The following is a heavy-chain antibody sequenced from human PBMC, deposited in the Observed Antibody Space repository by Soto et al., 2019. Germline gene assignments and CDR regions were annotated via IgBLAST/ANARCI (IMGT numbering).Heavy chain of an antibody. D-gene: IGHD2-2*01. CDR3: ATEYCSSTSCYGLYYYGMDV. J-gene: IGHJ6*02. CDR1: GYTFTSYY. Sequence: ASVKVSCKASGYTFTSYYMHWVRQAPGQGLEWMGIINPSGGSTSYAQKFQGRVTMTRDTSTSTVYMELSRLRSDDTAVYYCATEYCSSTSCYGLYYYGMDVWGQGTTVTVSS. V-gene: IGHV1-46*01. CDR2: INPSGGST.